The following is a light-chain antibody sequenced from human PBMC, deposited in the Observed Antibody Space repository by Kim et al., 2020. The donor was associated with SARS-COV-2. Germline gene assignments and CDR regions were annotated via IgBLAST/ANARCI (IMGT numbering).Light chain of an antibody. CDR2: DVS. J-gene: IGLJ1*01. CDR3: SSYTASSTFV. CDR1: NSDVGGFNY. V-gene: IGLV2-14*04. Sequence: GQSITISCTGTNSDVGGFNYVSWYQQHPGKAPKLIIYDVSKRPSGVSDRFSGSKSGNTASLTISGLQAEDEADYYCSSYTASSTFVFATGTKVTVL.